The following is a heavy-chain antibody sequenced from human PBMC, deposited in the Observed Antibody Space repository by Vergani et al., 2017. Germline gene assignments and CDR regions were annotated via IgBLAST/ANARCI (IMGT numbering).Heavy chain of an antibody. D-gene: IGHD2-2*01. V-gene: IGHV1-69*12. Sequence: QVQLVQSGAEVKKPGSSVKVSCKASGGTFSSYAISWVRQAPGQGLEWMGVIIPIFTTANYAQKFQGRVTITADESTSTAYMELSSLRSEDTAVYYCARNGVGCSSTSCYDNWFDPWGQGTLVTVSS. CDR2: IIPIFTTA. CDR3: ARNGVGCSSTSCYDNWFDP. CDR1: GGTFSSYA. J-gene: IGHJ5*02.